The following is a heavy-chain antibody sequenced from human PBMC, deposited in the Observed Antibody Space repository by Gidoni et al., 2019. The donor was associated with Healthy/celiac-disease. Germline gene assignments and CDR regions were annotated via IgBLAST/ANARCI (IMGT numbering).Heavy chain of an antibody. D-gene: IGHD5-12*01. CDR2: IYYSGST. Sequence: QLQLQESGPGLVKPSETLSLTCTVSGGSISSSSYYWGWIRQPPGKGLEWIGSIYYSGSTYYNPSLKSRVTISVDTSKNQFSLKLSSVTAADTAVYYCASPDYDIVATFFFYWGQGTLVTVSS. CDR1: GGSISSSSYY. J-gene: IGHJ4*02. V-gene: IGHV4-39*01. CDR3: ASPDYDIVATFFFY.